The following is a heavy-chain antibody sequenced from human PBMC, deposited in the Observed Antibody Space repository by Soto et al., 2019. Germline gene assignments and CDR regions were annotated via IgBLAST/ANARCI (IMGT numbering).Heavy chain of an antibody. V-gene: IGHV3-30-3*01. CDR3: ARDILGYYDSSETSDY. CDR1: GFTFGSYA. D-gene: IGHD3-22*01. J-gene: IGHJ4*02. Sequence: GGSLRLSCAASGFTFGSYAMHWVRQAPGKGLEWVAVISYDGSNKYYADSVKGRFTISRDNSKNTLYLQMNSLRAEDTAVYYCARDILGYYDSSETSDYWGQGTLVTVS. CDR2: ISYDGSNK.